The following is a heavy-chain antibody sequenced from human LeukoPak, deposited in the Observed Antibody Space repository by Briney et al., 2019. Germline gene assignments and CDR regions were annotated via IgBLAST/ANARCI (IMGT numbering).Heavy chain of an antibody. CDR3: ATPSLAVDHYFDY. V-gene: IGHV1-24*01. CDR2: FDPEDGET. J-gene: IGHJ4*02. CDR1: GYTLTELS. Sequence: ASVKVSCKVSGYTLTELSMRWVRQAPGKGLEWMGGFDPEDGETIYAQKFQGRVTMTEDTSTDTAYMELSSLRSEDTAVYYCATPSLAVDHYFDYWGQGTLVTVSS.